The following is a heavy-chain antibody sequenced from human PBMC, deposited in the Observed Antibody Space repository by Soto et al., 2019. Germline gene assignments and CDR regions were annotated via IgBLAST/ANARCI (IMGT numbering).Heavy chain of an antibody. CDR1: GAPMNNYY. D-gene: IGHD3-16*01. CDR2: LYSSASA. V-gene: IGHV4-59*01. J-gene: IGHJ1*01. CDR3: VRSGHTFGGVM. Sequence: PSETLPLTCSVSGAPMNNYYGSCVRQPPGGGLDWIGYLYSSASANYNSSLKSRVTISVDTSKNQFSLKLSSVTAADTAVYYCVRSGHTFGGVMWGLGTLVTVS.